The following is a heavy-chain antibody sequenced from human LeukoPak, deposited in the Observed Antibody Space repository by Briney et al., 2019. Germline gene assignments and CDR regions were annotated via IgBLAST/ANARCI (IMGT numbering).Heavy chain of an antibody. CDR1: GGSFSGYY. Sequence: PSETLSLTCAVYGGSFSGYYWSWIRQPPGKGLEWIGEINHSGSTNYNPSLKSRVTISVDTSKSQFSLKLSSVTAADTAVYYCARDPSSSWSNWFDPWGQGTLVTVSS. V-gene: IGHV4-34*01. J-gene: IGHJ5*02. D-gene: IGHD6-13*01. CDR3: ARDPSSSWSNWFDP. CDR2: INHSGST.